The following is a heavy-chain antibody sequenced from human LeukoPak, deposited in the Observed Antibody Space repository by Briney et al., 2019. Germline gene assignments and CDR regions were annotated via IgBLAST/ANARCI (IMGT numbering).Heavy chain of an antibody. CDR1: GYSFTGHY. V-gene: IGHV1-2*02. J-gene: IGHJ3*02. D-gene: IGHD3-10*01. CDR2: INPKSGGT. CDR3: ARNLWFGESSDAFDM. Sequence: ASVKVSCKASGYSFTGHYIHWVRQAPGQGLEWMGWINPKSGGTNSAQNFQGRVTMTSDTSIGTAYMDMSSLRSDDTAVYYCARNLWFGESSDAFDMWGQGTMVTVSS.